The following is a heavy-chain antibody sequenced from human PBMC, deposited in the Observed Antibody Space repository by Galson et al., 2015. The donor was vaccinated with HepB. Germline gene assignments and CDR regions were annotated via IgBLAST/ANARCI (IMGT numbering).Heavy chain of an antibody. J-gene: IGHJ4*02. CDR2: MNPNSGNT. CDR3: ARGGGYYDCWSSYYITNDY. D-gene: IGHD3-3*01. CDR1: GYTFTSYD. Sequence: SVKVSCKASGYTFTSYDINWVRQATGQGLEWMGWMNPNSGNTGYAQKFQGRVTMTRNTSISTAYMELSSRRSEDTAVYYCARGGGYYDCWSSYYITNDYWGQGTLVTVSS. V-gene: IGHV1-8*01.